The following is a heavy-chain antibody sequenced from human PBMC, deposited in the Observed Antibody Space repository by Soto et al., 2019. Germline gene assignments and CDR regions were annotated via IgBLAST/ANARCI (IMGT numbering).Heavy chain of an antibody. CDR2: ISNDGSNQ. D-gene: IGHD1-26*01. Sequence: PGGSLRLSCSASGFTFNDYGMHWVRQAPGKGLEWVAVISNDGSNQNYADSVKGRFTISRDNSKKIVYLQMISLRAEDTAVYHCAKAAGSYLSYFDYWGQGTLVTVSS. CDR3: AKAAGSYLSYFDY. V-gene: IGHV3-30*18. CDR1: GFTFNDYG. J-gene: IGHJ4*02.